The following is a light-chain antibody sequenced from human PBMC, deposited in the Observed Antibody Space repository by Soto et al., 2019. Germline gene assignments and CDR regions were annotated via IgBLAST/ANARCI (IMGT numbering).Light chain of an antibody. CDR1: QSVSDN. CDR2: GAS. V-gene: IGKV3D-15*03. CDR3: LRYDNWPLT. Sequence: EIVMTQSPATLSVSPGERATLSCRTSQSVSDNLAWYQQKPGQAPRLLIYGASIRATGIPARFSGSGSGTEFLLTISILQSEDSAAYYCLRYDNWPLTFGQGTKVDIK. J-gene: IGKJ1*01.